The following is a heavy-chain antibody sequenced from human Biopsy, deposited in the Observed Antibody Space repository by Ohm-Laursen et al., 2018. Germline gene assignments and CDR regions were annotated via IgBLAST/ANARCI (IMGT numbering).Heavy chain of an antibody. CDR1: GFTFCSYG. D-gene: IGHD3-10*01. CDR2: IWYDGSNK. Sequence: SLRLSCAASGFTFCSYGMHWVRQAPGKGLEWVAVIWYDGSNKYYADSVKGRFTISRDNSKNTLFLQMNNLRAEDTAVYYCARDRYYGSANYFGYYNMDVWGQGTTVTVSS. V-gene: IGHV3-33*01. CDR3: ARDRYYGSANYFGYYNMDV. J-gene: IGHJ6*02.